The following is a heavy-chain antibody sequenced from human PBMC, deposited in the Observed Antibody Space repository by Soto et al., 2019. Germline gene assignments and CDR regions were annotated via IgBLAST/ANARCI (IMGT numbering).Heavy chain of an antibody. J-gene: IGHJ4*02. CDR3: ARDSVPSVVKPCFYFDY. CDR1: GFTFSSYG. CDR2: IWYDGSNK. Sequence: GGSLRLSCAASGFTFSSYGMHCVRQAPGKGLEWVAVIWYDGSNKYYADSEKGRFTISRDNSKNTLYLQMNSLRAEDTALFYCARDSVPSVVKPCFYFDYWGQGTLVTVSS. V-gene: IGHV3-33*01. D-gene: IGHD2-15*01.